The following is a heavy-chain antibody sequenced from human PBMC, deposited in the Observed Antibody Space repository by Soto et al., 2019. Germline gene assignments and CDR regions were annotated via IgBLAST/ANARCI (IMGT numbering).Heavy chain of an antibody. D-gene: IGHD3-10*01. Sequence: GGSLRLSCAASGFTFSSYSMNWVRQAPGKGLEWVSYISSSSSTIYYADSVKGRFTISRDNAKNSLYLQMNSLRAEDTAVYYCARDFKEVLLWFGDRDYYYYMDVWGKGTTVTVSS. CDR2: ISSSSSTI. CDR3: ARDFKEVLLWFGDRDYYYYMDV. J-gene: IGHJ6*03. CDR1: GFTFSSYS. V-gene: IGHV3-48*01.